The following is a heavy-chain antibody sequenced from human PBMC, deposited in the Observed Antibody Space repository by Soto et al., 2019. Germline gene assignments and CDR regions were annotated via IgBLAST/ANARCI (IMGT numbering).Heavy chain of an antibody. CDR2: ISGSGGST. D-gene: IGHD3-22*01. J-gene: IGHJ4*02. CDR3: AKVLRDVAWTDSSGYRR. CDR1: GFTFNSYA. Sequence: EEQMLESGGGLVQPGGSLRLSCTASGFTFNSYAMNWVRQAPGKGLEWVSGISGSGGSTYHADSVKGRFTISRDDSKNILYLQMNSLRAEDTAVYYCAKVLRDVAWTDSSGYRRWGQGTLVTVSS. V-gene: IGHV3-23*01.